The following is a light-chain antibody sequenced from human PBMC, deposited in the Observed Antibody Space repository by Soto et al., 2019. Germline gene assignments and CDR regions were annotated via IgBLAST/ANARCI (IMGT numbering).Light chain of an antibody. CDR3: VAWDDSLNGVV. J-gene: IGLJ2*01. CDR2: TNN. CDR1: SSNIGSNT. V-gene: IGLV1-44*01. Sequence: QSVLTQPPSASGTPGQRVTISCSGSSSNIGSNTVNWYQQLPGTAPRLLMYTNNQRPSGVPDRFSGSKSGTSASLAISGLQSEDEADYYCVAWDDSLNGVVFGGGTKLTVL.